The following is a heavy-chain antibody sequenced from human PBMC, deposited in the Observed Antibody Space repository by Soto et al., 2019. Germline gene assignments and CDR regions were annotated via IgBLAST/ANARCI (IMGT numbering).Heavy chain of an antibody. J-gene: IGHJ6*02. D-gene: IGHD4-4*01. CDR2: IKSKTDGGTT. Sequence: GGSLRLSCAASGFTFSNAWMNWVRQAPGKGLEWVGRIKSKTDGGTTDYAAPVKGRFTISRDDSKNTLYLQMNSLKTEDTAVYYCTTDHATVWDYYYYGMDVWGQGTTVTVSS. CDR1: GFTFSNAW. CDR3: TTDHATVWDYYYYGMDV. V-gene: IGHV3-15*07.